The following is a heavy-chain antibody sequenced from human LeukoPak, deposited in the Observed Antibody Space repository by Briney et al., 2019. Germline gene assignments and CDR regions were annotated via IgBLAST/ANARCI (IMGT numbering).Heavy chain of an antibody. CDR3: ASWTGDYAAFDI. V-gene: IGHV4-61*02. CDR2: IYTRGST. J-gene: IGHJ3*02. D-gene: IGHD4-17*01. Sequence: SETLSLTCTVSGGSISSGSYYWVWIWQPAGKGLEGIGRIYTRGSTNDNPSLKSRVTISVDTSKNQFSLELSSVTAADTAVYYCASWTGDYAAFDIWGQGTMVTVSS. CDR1: GGSISSGSYY.